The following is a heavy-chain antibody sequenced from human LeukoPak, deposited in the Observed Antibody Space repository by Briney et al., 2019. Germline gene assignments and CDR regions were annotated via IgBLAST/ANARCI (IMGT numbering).Heavy chain of an antibody. CDR3: ARASRLRYFDWFFDY. D-gene: IGHD3-9*01. V-gene: IGHV3-21*04. CDR2: ISSSSSYI. CDR1: GFTFSSYS. J-gene: IGHJ4*02. Sequence: GGSLRLSCVASGFTFSSYSMNWVRQAPGKGLEWVSFISSSSSYIYYADSVKGRFTISRDNAKNSLYLQMNSLRAEDTAVYYCARASRLRYFDWFFDYWGQGTLVTVSS.